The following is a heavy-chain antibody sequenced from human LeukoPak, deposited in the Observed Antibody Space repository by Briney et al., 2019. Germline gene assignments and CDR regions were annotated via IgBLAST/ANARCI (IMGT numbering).Heavy chain of an antibody. CDR3: ARVGYDILTGYYPYYYYGMDV. J-gene: IGHJ6*02. CDR1: GYTFTSYG. CDR2: ISAYNGNT. V-gene: IGHV1-18*01. D-gene: IGHD3-9*01. Sequence: ASVKVSRKASGYTFTSYGISWVRQAPGQGLEWMGWISAYNGNTNYAQKLQGRVTMTTDTSTSTAYMELRSLRSDDTAVYYCARVGYDILTGYYPYYYYGMDVWGQGTTVTVSS.